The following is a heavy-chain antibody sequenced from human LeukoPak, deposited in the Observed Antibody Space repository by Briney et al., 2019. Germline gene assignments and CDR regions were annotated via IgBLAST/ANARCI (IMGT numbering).Heavy chain of an antibody. J-gene: IGHJ5*02. CDR1: GFTFSNYG. CDR2: ISDSCGST. Sequence: GGSLRLSCAASGFTFSNYGMNWVRQAPGKGLEWVSAISDSCGSTYYAVSVRGRFTISRDNSRSTLFLQISSLRGEDRAIYCCATYRRVMLPFEAWDQGTLVTVPS. V-gene: IGHV3-23*01. D-gene: IGHD3-9*01. CDR3: ATYRRVMLPFEA.